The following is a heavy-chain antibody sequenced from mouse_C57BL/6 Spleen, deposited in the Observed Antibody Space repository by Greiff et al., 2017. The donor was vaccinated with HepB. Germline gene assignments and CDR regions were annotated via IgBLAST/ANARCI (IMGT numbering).Heavy chain of an antibody. J-gene: IGHJ2*01. V-gene: IGHV1-81*01. D-gene: IGHD4-1*01. CDR3: ARRGLGPYYFDY. CDR1: GYTFTSYG. Sequence: VQLQQSGAELARPGASVKLSCKASGYTFTSYGISWVKQRTGQGLEWIGEIYPRSGNTYYNEKFKGKATLTADKSSSTAYMELRSLTSEDSAVYFWARRGLGPYYFDYWGQGTTLTVSS. CDR2: IYPRSGNT.